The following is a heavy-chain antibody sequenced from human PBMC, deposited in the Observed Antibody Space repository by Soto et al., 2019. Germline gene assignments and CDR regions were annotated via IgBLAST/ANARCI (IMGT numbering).Heavy chain of an antibody. CDR1: GYTFTRNG. CDR3: VKDRDSNSWPSRDV. J-gene: IGHJ6*02. V-gene: IGHV1-18*01. CDR2: ISPNSGNI. D-gene: IGHD3-22*01. Sequence: QVHLVQSGAEVKKPGASVNVSCKTSGYTFTRNGISWVRQAPGQGLEWMGWISPNSGNIKYAQKLQGRVIMTTDTSTSTAYMELRSLRFDDTVVYYCVKDRDSNSWPSRDVWGPGTTVTVSS.